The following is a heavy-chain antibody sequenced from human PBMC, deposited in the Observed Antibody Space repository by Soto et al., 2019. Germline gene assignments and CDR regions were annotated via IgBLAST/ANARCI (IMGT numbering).Heavy chain of an antibody. Sequence: GWSISLSCEASRLTFSSYEVNCFLTAQWKGLEWVSYISSSGSTIYYADSVKGRFTISRDNAKNSLYLQMNSLRAEDTAVYYCASVVVVAATITGQYDYWGKGTLVTVS. CDR2: ISSSGSTI. CDR1: RLTFSSYE. J-gene: IGHJ4*02. D-gene: IGHD2-15*01. V-gene: IGHV3-48*03. CDR3: ASVVVVAATITGQYDY.